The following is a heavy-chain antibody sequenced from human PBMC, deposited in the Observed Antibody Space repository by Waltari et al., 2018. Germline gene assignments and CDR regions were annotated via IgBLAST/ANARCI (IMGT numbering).Heavy chain of an antibody. J-gene: IGHJ3*02. V-gene: IGHV3-53*01. D-gene: IGHD6-19*01. CDR3: ARDLGSGWSGGAFDI. Sequence: EVQLVESGGGLIQPGEYRRLSCAASGFTFSSNYMSWVRKDPGKGLEWVAVIYSGGSTYYADSLKGRFTISRDNSKNTLYLQMNSLRAEDTAVYYCARDLGSGWSGGAFDIWGQGTMVTVSS. CDR1: GFTFSSNY. CDR2: IYSGGST.